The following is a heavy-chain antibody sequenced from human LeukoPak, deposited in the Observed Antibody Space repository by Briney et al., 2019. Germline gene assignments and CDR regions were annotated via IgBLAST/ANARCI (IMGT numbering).Heavy chain of an antibody. Sequence: GESLKISCKGSGYSFTSYWIGWVRQMPGKGLEWMGIIYPGDSDTRYSPSFQGQVTISADKSISTAYLQWSSLKASDTAMYYCARQTNIPNSHYYYYYMDVWGKGTTVTVSS. CDR3: ARQTNIPNSHYYYYYMDV. CDR1: GYSFTSYW. D-gene: IGHD2/OR15-2a*01. CDR2: IYPGDSDT. V-gene: IGHV5-51*01. J-gene: IGHJ6*03.